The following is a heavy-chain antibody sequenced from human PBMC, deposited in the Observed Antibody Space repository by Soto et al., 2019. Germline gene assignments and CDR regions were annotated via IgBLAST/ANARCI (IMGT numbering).Heavy chain of an antibody. CDR1: GFTFSSYG. V-gene: IGHV3-30*18. Sequence: GGSLRLSCAASGFTFSSYGMHWVRQAPGEGLEWVAVISYDGSNKYYADSVKGRFTISRDNSKNTLYLQMNSLRAEDTAVYYCAKVSGYSRGWYVYWGQGTLVTVS. J-gene: IGHJ4*02. D-gene: IGHD6-19*01. CDR2: ISYDGSNK. CDR3: AKVSGYSRGWYVY.